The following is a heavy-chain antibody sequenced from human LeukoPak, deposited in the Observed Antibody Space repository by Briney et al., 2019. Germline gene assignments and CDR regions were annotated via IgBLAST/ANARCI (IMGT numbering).Heavy chain of an antibody. D-gene: IGHD3-10*01. CDR1: SYSISSDYY. CDR2: IYRGGTT. Sequence: SETLSLTCTVSSYSISSDYYWGWIRQSPGKGLEWTGNIYRGGTTYYNPSLSSRVTISIDTSKNQFSLNLSAVTAADTALYYCTRDKFDYYYFYYMDVWGKGTTVTVSS. CDR3: TRDKFDYYYFYYMDV. V-gene: IGHV4-38-2*02. J-gene: IGHJ6*03.